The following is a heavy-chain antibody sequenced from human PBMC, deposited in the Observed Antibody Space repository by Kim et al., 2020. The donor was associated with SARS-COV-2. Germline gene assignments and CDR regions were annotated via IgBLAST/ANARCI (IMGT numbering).Heavy chain of an antibody. CDR1: GGSISSYY. Sequence: SETLSLTCTVSGGSISSYYWSWIRQPAGKGLEWIGRIYTSGSTNYNPSLKSRVTMSVDTSKNQFSLKLSSVTAADTAVYYCARDEVAAAGYYYYYGMDVWGQGTTVTVS. CDR3: ARDEVAAAGYYYYYGMDV. CDR2: IYTSGST. D-gene: IGHD6-13*01. J-gene: IGHJ6*02. V-gene: IGHV4-4*07.